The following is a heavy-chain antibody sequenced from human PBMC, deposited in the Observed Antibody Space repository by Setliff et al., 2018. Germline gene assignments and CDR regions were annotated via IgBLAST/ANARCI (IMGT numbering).Heavy chain of an antibody. J-gene: IGHJ4*02. V-gene: IGHV1-69*13. Sequence: SVTVSCKASGGTFINYAISWVRQAPGQGLEWMGGIIPIFGTANYAQKFQGRVTITADESTSTAYMELSSLRSEDTAVYYCARVSRTIVAARGFDYWGQGTLVTVSS. CDR1: GGTFINYA. CDR3: ARVSRTIVAARGFDY. CDR2: IIPIFGTA. D-gene: IGHD1-26*01.